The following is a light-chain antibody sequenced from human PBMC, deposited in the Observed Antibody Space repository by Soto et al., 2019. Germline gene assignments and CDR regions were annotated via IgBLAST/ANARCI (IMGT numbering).Light chain of an antibody. Sequence: QSVLTQPASVSGSPGQSITISCTGTSSDIGYYNYVSWYQHHPGKAPELIIYGVTNRPSGVSYRFSASKSGSTASLTISGLQAEDEADYSCSSYASSSTLLFGTGTKVTVL. CDR3: SSYASSSTLL. CDR1: SSDIGYYNY. CDR2: GVT. V-gene: IGLV2-14*03. J-gene: IGLJ1*01.